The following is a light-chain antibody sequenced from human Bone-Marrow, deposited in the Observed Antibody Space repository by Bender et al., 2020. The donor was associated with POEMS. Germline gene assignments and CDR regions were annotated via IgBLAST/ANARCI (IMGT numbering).Light chain of an antibody. CDR1: SSDVGSYNR. Sequence: QSVLTQPPSASGTPGQRLTISCTGTSSDVGSYNRVSWYQQPPGTAPKLMIYDVNNRPSGISNRFSGSKSGNTASLTISGLQAEDEADYYCCSFTSTSSYVFGTGTKVTVL. CDR3: CSFTSTSSYV. CDR2: DVN. V-gene: IGLV2-18*02. J-gene: IGLJ1*01.